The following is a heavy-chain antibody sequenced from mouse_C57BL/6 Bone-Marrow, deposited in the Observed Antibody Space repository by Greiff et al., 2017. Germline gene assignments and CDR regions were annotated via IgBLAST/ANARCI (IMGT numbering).Heavy chain of an antibody. CDR1: GYTFTSYW. CDR3: ARSTTVVATRYFDY. V-gene: IGHV1-55*01. CDR2: IYPGSGRT. Sequence: QVQLQQPGAELVKPGASVKMSCKASGYTFTSYWITWVKQRPGQGLEWIGDIYPGSGRTNYNEKFKSKATLTVDTSSSTAYMQLSSLTSEDSAVYYCARSTTVVATRYFDYWGQGTTLTVSS. J-gene: IGHJ2*01. D-gene: IGHD1-1*01.